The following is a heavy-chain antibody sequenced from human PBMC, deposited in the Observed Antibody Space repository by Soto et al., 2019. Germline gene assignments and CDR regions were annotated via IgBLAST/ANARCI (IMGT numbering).Heavy chain of an antibody. Sequence: ASVKVSCKASGYTFTNSDINWVRQAPGQGLEWMGWMNPDSGHAAYAQKFQGRVTLTTSTSTTTVYMEMRSLGSEDTAVYYCARRPHCSGGICYYGLDNWGQGTLVTVSS. CDR2: MNPDSGHA. CDR1: GYTFTNSD. D-gene: IGHD2-15*01. CDR3: ARRPHCSGGICYYGLDN. J-gene: IGHJ4*02. V-gene: IGHV1-8*01.